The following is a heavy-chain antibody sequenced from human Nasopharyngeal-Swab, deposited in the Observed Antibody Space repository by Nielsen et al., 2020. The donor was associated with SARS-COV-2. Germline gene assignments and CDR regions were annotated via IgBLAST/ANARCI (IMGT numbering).Heavy chain of an antibody. J-gene: IGHJ3*02. D-gene: IGHD2-2*01. CDR2: IKSKTDGGTT. CDR1: GFTFSNAW. Sequence: GESLKISCAASGFTFSNAWMSWVRQAPGKGLEWVGRIKSKTDGGTTDYAAPVKGRFTISRDDSKNTLYLQMNSLKTEDTAVYYCTTGEIVVVPAAFREVDAFDIWGQGTMVTVSS. V-gene: IGHV3-15*01. CDR3: TTGEIVVVPAAFREVDAFDI.